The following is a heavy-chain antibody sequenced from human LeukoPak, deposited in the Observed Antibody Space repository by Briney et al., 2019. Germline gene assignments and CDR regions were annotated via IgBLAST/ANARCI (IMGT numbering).Heavy chain of an antibody. D-gene: IGHD3-22*01. V-gene: IGHV3-23*01. CDR2: TSSSGETT. J-gene: IGHJ4*02. CDR1: GFTFSSYA. CDR3: AKDRPNYYGTNGHYYRRDGDC. Sequence: GGSLRLSCAASGFTFSSYAMSWVRQAAGKGLEWVSSTSSSGETTYYADSVKGRFTISRDNSRNTLYLQMNSLRAEDTAVYYCAKDRPNYYGTNGHYYRRDGDCWGQGTLVTVSS.